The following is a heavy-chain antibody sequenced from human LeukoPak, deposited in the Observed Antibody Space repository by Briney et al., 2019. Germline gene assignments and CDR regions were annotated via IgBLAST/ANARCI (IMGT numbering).Heavy chain of an antibody. D-gene: IGHD3/OR15-3a*01. CDR3: AKDIRFWTTAFYAFDI. CDR2: ISGDGGST. Sequence: PGGSLRLSCAASGFTFDDYAMHWARQAPGKGLEWVSLISGDGGSTYYADSVKGRFTISRDNSKNSLYLQMNSLRTEDTALYYCAKDIRFWTTAFYAFDIWGQGTMVTVSS. CDR1: GFTFDDYA. V-gene: IGHV3-43*02. J-gene: IGHJ3*02.